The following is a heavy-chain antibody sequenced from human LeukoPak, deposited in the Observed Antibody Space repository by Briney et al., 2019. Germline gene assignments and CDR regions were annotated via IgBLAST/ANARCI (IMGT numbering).Heavy chain of an antibody. V-gene: IGHV1-2*02. J-gene: IGHJ4*02. CDR2: INLNSGGP. CDR3: ARGDLFSTLDY. D-gene: IGHD3-3*01. CDR1: GYTFTGYY. Sequence: ASVKVSCKASGYTFTGYYMHWVRQAPGQGLEWMGWINLNSGGPNYAQKFQARVTMTRDTSINTAYMELSSLRSDDTAVYYCARGDLFSTLDYWGQGTLVTVSS.